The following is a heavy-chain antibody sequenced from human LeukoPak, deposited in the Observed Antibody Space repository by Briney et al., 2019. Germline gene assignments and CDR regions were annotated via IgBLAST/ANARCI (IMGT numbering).Heavy chain of an antibody. CDR3: AKDRSGRAGAFDI. V-gene: IGHV3-30*02. CDR1: GFTFSSYA. CDR2: IRYDGSNK. Sequence: PGRSLRLSCAASGFTFSSYAMHWVRQAPGKGLEWVAFIRYDGSNKYYADSVKGRFTISRDNSKNTLYLQMNSLRAEDTAVYYCAKDRSGRAGAFDIWGQGTMVTVSS. D-gene: IGHD1-26*01. J-gene: IGHJ3*02.